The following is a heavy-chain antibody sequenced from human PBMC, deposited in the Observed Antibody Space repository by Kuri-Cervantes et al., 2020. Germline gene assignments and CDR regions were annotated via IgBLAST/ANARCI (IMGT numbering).Heavy chain of an antibody. CDR1: GFTFSSYG. J-gene: IGHJ4*02. V-gene: IGHV3-30*02. D-gene: IGHD2-15*01. CDR3: ANLAGGRLGY. CDR2: IRYDGSNK. Sequence: GESLKISCAASGFTFSSYGMHWVRQAPGKGLEWVAFIRYDGSNKYYADSVKGRFTISRDNSKNTLYLQMNSLRAEDTAAYYCANLAGGRLGYWGQGTLVTVSS.